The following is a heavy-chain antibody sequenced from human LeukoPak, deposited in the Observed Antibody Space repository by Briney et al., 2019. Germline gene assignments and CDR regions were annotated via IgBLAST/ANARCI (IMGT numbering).Heavy chain of an antibody. V-gene: IGHV1-2*02. D-gene: IGHD3-22*01. Sequence: ASVKVSCKPSGGTFSSYAISWVRQAPGQGLEWMGWVNPNSGGTNYAQKFQGRVTMTRDTSISTAYMELSRLRSDDTAVYYCASNYYDSSGYYYEFWGQGTLVTVSS. CDR1: GGTFSSYA. CDR3: ASNYYDSSGYYYEF. J-gene: IGHJ4*02. CDR2: VNPNSGGT.